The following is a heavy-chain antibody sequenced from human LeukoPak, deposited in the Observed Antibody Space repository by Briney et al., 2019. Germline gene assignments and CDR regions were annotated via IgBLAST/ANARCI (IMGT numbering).Heavy chain of an antibody. CDR2: ISYDGSNK. J-gene: IGHJ6*02. D-gene: IGHD4-23*01. CDR3: AKIGNLLTYYYYGMDV. CDR1: GFTFSSYG. V-gene: IGHV3-30*18. Sequence: GRSLRLSCAASGFTFSSYGMHWVRQAPGKGLEWVAVISYDGSNKYYADSVKGRFTIYRDNSENTLYLQMNSLRAEDTAVYYCAKIGNLLTYYYYGMDVWGQGTTVTVSS.